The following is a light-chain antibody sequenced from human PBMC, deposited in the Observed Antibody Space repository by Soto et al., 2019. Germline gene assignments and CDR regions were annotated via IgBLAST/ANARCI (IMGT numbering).Light chain of an antibody. V-gene: IGLV2-14*01. J-gene: IGLJ1*01. CDR3: SSYTGSTTLHYV. CDR1: SGDVGGYNY. CDR2: DVS. Sequence: QSALTQPASVSGSPGQSITISCTGTSGDVGGYNYVSWYQQHPGKAPKLLIYDVSNRPSGASNRFSGSKSGNTASLTISGLQAEEEADYYCSSYTGSTTLHYVFGTGTKVTVL.